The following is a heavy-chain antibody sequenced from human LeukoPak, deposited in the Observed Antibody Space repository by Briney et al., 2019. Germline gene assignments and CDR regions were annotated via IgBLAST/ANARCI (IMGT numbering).Heavy chain of an antibody. J-gene: IGHJ5*01. Sequence: ASVKVSCKASGDTFTSYGISWVRQAPGQGLEWMGWISACNGNTNYAQKLQGRVTMTTDTSTSTVYMELRSLRSDDTAVYYCARVGSQLWFDYWGQGTLVTVSS. V-gene: IGHV1-18*01. CDR3: ARVGSQLWFDY. CDR1: GDTFTSYG. D-gene: IGHD5-18*01. CDR2: ISACNGNT.